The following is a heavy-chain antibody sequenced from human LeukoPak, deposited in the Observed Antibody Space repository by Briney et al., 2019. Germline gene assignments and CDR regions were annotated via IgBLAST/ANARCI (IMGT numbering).Heavy chain of an antibody. J-gene: IGHJ4*02. CDR2: ISPNSGGT. CDR3: ARDSSGGYPDY. V-gene: IGHV1-2*02. D-gene: IGHD1-26*01. CDR1: GYTFTGYY. Sequence: ASVKVSCKASGYTFTGYYMHWLRQAPGQGLEYMGWISPNSGGTDYAQKFQGRVTMTRDTSISTAYMELRRLRSDDTAVYYCARDSSGGYPDYWGQGTLVTVSA.